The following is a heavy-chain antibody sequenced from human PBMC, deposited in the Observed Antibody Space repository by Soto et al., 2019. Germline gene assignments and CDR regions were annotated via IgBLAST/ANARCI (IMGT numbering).Heavy chain of an antibody. J-gene: IGHJ4*02. CDR3: ASDGSRCEDLDC. D-gene: IGHD2-8*01. Sequence: EVQLVESGGGLVQPGGSLRLSCAASGFTFSNYWMDWVRQAPGKGLVWVSRIKRDGSSISYADSVKGRVTISRDNAKNTLYLQMNSLRAGDTAVYYCASDGSRCEDLDCWGQGTLVSVSS. V-gene: IGHV3-74*01. CDR1: GFTFSNYW. CDR2: IKRDGSSI.